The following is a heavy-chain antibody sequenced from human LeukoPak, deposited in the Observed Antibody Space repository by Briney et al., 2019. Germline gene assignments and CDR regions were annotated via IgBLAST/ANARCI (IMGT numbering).Heavy chain of an antibody. CDR2: LKQDGSEK. CDR3: AKPITVSGATDGFDI. CDR1: GFTFCSYW. J-gene: IGHJ3*02. D-gene: IGHD3-3*01. V-gene: IGHV3-7*01. Sequence: PGGSLRLSCAVSGFTFCSYWMNWVRQAPGKGLGWVANLKQDGSEKYYVDSVKGRFTISRDNAKNSLYLHMNSLRVEDTAVYYCAKPITVSGATDGFDIWGQGTMVTVSS.